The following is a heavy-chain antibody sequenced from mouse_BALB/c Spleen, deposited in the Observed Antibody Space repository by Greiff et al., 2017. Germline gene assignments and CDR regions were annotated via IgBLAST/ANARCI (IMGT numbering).Heavy chain of an antibody. CDR1: GYTFTSYW. D-gene: IGHD2-3*01. Sequence: VQLQQPGAELVKPGASVKLSCKASGYTFTSYWMHWVKQRPGQGLEWIGEIDPSDSYTNYNQKFKGKATLTVDKSSSTAYMQLSSLTSEDSAVYYCARTGYFAWFAYWGQGTLVTVSA. V-gene: IGHV1-69*02. CDR2: IDPSDSYT. CDR3: ARTGYFAWFAY. J-gene: IGHJ3*01.